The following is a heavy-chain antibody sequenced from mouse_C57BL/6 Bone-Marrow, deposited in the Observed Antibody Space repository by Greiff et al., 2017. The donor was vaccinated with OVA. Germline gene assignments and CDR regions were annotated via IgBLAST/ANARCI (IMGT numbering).Heavy chain of an antibody. D-gene: IGHD4-1*01. CDR2: ISDGGSYT. Sequence: EVHLVESGGGLVKPGGSLKLSCAASGFTFSSYAMSWVRQTPEKRLEWVATISDGGSYTYYPDNVKGRFTISRDNAKNNLYLQMSHLKSEDTAMYYCARAGLGRGYFDVWGTGTTVTVSS. V-gene: IGHV5-4*01. CDR1: GFTFSSYA. CDR3: ARAGLGRGYFDV. J-gene: IGHJ1*03.